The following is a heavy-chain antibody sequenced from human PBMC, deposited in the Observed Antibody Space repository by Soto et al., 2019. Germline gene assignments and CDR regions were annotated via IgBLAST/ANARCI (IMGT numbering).Heavy chain of an antibody. V-gene: IGHV1-2*04. CDR3: AREIAESIQLWFLPDY. CDR1: GYTFTGYY. D-gene: IGHD5-18*01. J-gene: IGHJ4*02. Sequence: GASVKVSCKASGYTFTGYYMHWVRQAPGQGLEWMGWINPNSGGTNYAQKFQGWVTMTRDTSISTAYMELSSLRSEDTAVYYCAREIAESIQLWFLPDYWGQGTLVTVSS. CDR2: INPNSGGT.